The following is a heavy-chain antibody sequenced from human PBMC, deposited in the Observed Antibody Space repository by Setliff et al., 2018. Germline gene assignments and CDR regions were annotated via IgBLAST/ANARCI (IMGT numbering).Heavy chain of an antibody. V-gene: IGHV4-4*08. CDR1: GGTFSSYG. D-gene: IGHD3-16*01. J-gene: IGHJ6*03. CDR2: IYNNGRT. Sequence: SETLSLTCTVSGGTFSSYGISWLRQPPGKGLEWIGYIYNNGRTNYHPALKRRVTMSVDTSKNQLSLTLRSVTAADTAVYYCARDWRGETVNLGYMDVWGKGATVTVSS. CDR3: ARDWRGETVNLGYMDV.